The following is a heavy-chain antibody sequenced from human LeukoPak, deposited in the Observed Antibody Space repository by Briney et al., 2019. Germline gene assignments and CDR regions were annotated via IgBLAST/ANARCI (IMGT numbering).Heavy chain of an antibody. CDR1: GFTFRTYG. J-gene: IGHJ4*02. Sequence: GRSLRLSCAASGFTFRTYGMHWVRQAPGKGLEWVAAISYDGNDKYYADSVKGRFTISRDNSKNTLYLEMNSLRPEDTAIYYCAKDWGNWGYGYYFDHWGQGTLVTVSS. CDR3: AKDWGNWGYGYYFDH. CDR2: ISYDGNDK. V-gene: IGHV3-30*18. D-gene: IGHD7-27*01.